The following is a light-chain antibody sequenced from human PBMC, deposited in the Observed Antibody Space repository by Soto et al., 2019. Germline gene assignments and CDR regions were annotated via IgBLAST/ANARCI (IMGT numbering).Light chain of an antibody. V-gene: IGKV1-39*01. CDR2: AAS. Sequence: VEVTRSPSFVPRSIGENVTITCQASQVISTYLNWYQQKPGKAPKLLIYAASSLQSGVPSRFSGSGSETDFTLTISSLQPEDFATYSCQQSYSTTWTFGQGTKVDIK. CDR1: QVISTY. CDR3: QQSYSTTWT. J-gene: IGKJ1*01.